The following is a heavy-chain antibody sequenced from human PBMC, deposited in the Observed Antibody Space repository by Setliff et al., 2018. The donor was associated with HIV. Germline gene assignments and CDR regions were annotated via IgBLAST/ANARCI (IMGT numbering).Heavy chain of an antibody. Sequence: PGGSLRLSCAAYGFSFSDYAMTWVRQAQGKGMEWVASISSSGGSTYYADSVKGRFTISRDSSKNTLYLQLNSLRAEDTAVYYCAKAPGWLFISHYWGQGTLVTVSS. CDR1: GFSFSDYA. V-gene: IGHV3-23*01. CDR2: ISSSGGST. J-gene: IGHJ4*02. CDR3: AKAPGWLFISHY. D-gene: IGHD3-22*01.